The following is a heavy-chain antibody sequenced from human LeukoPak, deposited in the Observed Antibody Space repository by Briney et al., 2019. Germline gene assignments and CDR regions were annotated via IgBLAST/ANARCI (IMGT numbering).Heavy chain of an antibody. Sequence: GGSLRLSCAASGFTFSSYAMSWVRQAPGKGLEWVSVISSGGSNTYYADSVKGRFTISRDNSKDTLYLQMNSLRAEDTAVYYCAKGGIMVRGEMGDDYWGQGTLVTVSS. D-gene: IGHD3-10*01. J-gene: IGHJ4*02. V-gene: IGHV3-23*01. CDR3: AKGGIMVRGEMGDDY. CDR2: ISSGGSNT. CDR1: GFTFSSYA.